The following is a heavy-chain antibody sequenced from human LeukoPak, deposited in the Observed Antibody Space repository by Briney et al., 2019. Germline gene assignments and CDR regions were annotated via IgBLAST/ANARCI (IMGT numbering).Heavy chain of an antibody. Sequence: KAGGSLRLSCAASGFTFSSYSMNWVRQAPGKGLEWVSSISSSSSYIYYADSVKGRFTISRDNAKNSLYLQVNSLRAEDTAVYYCARADYGGNDAFDIWGQGTMVTVSS. CDR1: GFTFSSYS. V-gene: IGHV3-21*01. D-gene: IGHD4-17*01. CDR2: ISSSSSYI. J-gene: IGHJ3*02. CDR3: ARADYGGNDAFDI.